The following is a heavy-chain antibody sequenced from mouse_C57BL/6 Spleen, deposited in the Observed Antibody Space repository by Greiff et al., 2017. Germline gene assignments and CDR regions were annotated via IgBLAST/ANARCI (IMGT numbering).Heavy chain of an antibody. J-gene: IGHJ1*03. CDR1: GYSITSGYY. Sequence: VQLKESGPGLVKPSQSLSLTCSVTGYSITSGYYWNWIRQFPGNKLEWMGYISYDGSNNYNPSLKNRISITRDTSKNQFFLKLNSVTTEDTATYYCARVAYDGYYVGYFDVWGTGTTVTVSS. V-gene: IGHV3-6*01. CDR2: ISYDGSN. D-gene: IGHD2-3*01. CDR3: ARVAYDGYYVGYFDV.